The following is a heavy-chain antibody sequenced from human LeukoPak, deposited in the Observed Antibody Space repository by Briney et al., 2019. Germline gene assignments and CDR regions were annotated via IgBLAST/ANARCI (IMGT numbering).Heavy chain of an antibody. CDR1: GGSFSGYY. D-gene: IGHD2-2*02. V-gene: IGHV4-34*01. J-gene: IGHJ3*02. CDR2: INHSGST. Sequence: KPSETLSLTCAVYGGSFSGYYWSWIRQPPGKGLEWIGEINHSGSTNYNPSLKSRVTISVDTSKNQFSLKLSSVTAADTAVYYCARDWGDPAVVVPAAIALGAFDIWGQGTMVTVSS. CDR3: ARDWGDPAVVVPAAIALGAFDI.